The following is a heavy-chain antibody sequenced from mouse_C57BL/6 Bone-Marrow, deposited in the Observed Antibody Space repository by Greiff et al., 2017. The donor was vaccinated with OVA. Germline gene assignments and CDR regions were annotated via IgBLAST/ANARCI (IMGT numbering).Heavy chain of an antibody. D-gene: IGHD3-3*01. CDR3: ATRGWDSDY. V-gene: IGHV14-2*01. CDR1: GFNIKDYY. CDR2: IDPEDGET. Sequence: VQLQQSGAELVKPGASVKLSCTASGFNIKDYYMHWVKQRPEQGLEWIGRIDPEDGETKYAPKFQGKATLTADTSSNTAYLQHSSLTSEDAAVYYCATRGWDSDYWGQGTTLTVSS. J-gene: IGHJ2*01.